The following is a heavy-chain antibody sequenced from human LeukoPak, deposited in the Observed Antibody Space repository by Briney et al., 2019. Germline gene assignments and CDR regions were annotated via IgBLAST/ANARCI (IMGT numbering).Heavy chain of an antibody. CDR3: ANSIMFTFGGVIATDY. Sequence: GGSLRLSCAASGFTFSSYAMSWVRRAPGKGLEWVSAISGSGGSTYYADSVKGRFTISRDNSKNTLYLQMNSLRAEDTAVYYCANSIMFTFGGVIATDYWGQGTLVTVSS. V-gene: IGHV3-23*01. D-gene: IGHD3-16*02. J-gene: IGHJ4*02. CDR2: ISGSGGST. CDR1: GFTFSSYA.